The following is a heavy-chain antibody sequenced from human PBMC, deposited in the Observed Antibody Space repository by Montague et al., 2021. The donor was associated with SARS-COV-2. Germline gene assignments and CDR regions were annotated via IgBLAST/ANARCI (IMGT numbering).Heavy chain of an antibody. CDR3: ARLRDGVVPSPILGIGPYFTYYYMDD. CDR1: GGSFSGYY. V-gene: IGHV4-34*01. J-gene: IGHJ6*03. Sequence: SETLSLTCAVHGGSFSGYYWNWIRQPPGKGLEWIGEINHGGNTNYNPSLKNRLTISVDTSKNQFSLKLTSVAATDTAVYYCARLRDGVVPSPILGIGPYFTYYYMDDWGKGTTVTVSS. CDR2: INHGGNT. D-gene: IGHD2-15*01.